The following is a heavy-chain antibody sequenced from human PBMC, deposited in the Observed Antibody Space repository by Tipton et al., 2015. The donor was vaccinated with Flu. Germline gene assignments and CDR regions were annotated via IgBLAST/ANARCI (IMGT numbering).Heavy chain of an antibody. CDR1: GDSISSGTHY. CDR3: ARALQNYFDY. V-gene: IGHV4-61*02. Sequence: LRLSCTVSGDSISSGTHYWSWIRQPAGKGLEWIGRIYTSGSTNYNPSLKTRVTISVDTSKNQFSLKLSSVTAADTAVYCCARALQNYFDYWGQGTLVTVSS. CDR2: IYTSGST. J-gene: IGHJ4*02.